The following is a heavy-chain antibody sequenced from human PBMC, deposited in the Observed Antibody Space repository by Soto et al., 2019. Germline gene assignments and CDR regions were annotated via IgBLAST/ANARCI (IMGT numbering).Heavy chain of an antibody. J-gene: IGHJ3*02. CDR2: ISSSSSYI. CDR3: ARDYRIVGATTAQNHDAFDI. V-gene: IGHV3-21*01. D-gene: IGHD1-26*01. CDR1: GFTFSSYS. Sequence: PGGSLRLSCAAPGFTFSSYSMNWVRQAPGKGLEWVSSISSSSSYIYYADSVKGRFTISRDNAKNSLYLQMNSLRAEDTAVYYCARDYRIVGATTAQNHDAFDIWGQGTMVTVSS.